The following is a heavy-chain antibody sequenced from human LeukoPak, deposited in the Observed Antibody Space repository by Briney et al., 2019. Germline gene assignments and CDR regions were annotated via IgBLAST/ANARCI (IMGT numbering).Heavy chain of an antibody. Sequence: SETLSLTCTVSGGSISSYYWSWIRQPPGKGLEWIGYIYYSGRTNYNPSLTSRVTISVDTSKNQFSLKLSSVTAADTAVYYCAASPFDWLLCGLVYWGQGTLVTVSS. J-gene: IGHJ4*02. CDR2: IYYSGRT. D-gene: IGHD3-9*01. V-gene: IGHV4-59*01. CDR3: AASPFDWLLCGLVY. CDR1: GGSISSYY.